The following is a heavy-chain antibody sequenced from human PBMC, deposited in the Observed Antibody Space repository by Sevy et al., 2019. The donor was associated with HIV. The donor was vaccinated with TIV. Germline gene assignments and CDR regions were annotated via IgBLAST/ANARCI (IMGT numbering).Heavy chain of an antibody. J-gene: IGHJ3*02. CDR1: GYTFTSYG. CDR2: ISAYNGNT. Sequence: ASVKVSCKASGYTFTSYGISWVRQAPGQGLEWMGWISAYNGNTNYAQKLQGSVTMTTDTSTSTAYMELRSLRSDDTAVYYCARVWGGSGSDAFDIWGQGTMVTVSS. V-gene: IGHV1-18*01. CDR3: ARVWGGSGSDAFDI. D-gene: IGHD3-10*01.